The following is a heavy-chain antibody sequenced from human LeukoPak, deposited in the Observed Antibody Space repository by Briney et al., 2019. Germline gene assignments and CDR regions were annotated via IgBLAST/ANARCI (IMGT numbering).Heavy chain of an antibody. CDR2: ISGDGGST. J-gene: IGHJ6*03. D-gene: IGHD5-18*01. Sequence: GSLRLSCAASGFTIDDYAMHWVRQAPGKGLEWVSLISGDGGSTYYADSVKGRFTISRDNSKNSLYLQMNSLRTEDTALYYCATGGYSYGYGPYYYYMDVWGKGTTVTVSS. CDR1: GFTIDDYA. CDR3: ATGGYSYGYGPYYYYMDV. V-gene: IGHV3-43*02.